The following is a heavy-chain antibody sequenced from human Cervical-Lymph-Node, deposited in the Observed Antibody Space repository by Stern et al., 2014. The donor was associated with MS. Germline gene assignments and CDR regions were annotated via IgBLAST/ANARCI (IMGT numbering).Heavy chain of an antibody. Sequence: EVQLVQSGAEVKKPGESLTISCKGFGYSFNIYWIAWVRQRPGKGLEWMGIIYPDGSDTGYSPSFQGQVTFQVDKSISTAYLQWSSLKPSDTATYFCARRGMDVWGQGTSVTVSS. V-gene: IGHV5-51*01. CDR2: IYPDGSDT. CDR1: GYSFNIYW. J-gene: IGHJ6*02. CDR3: ARRGMDV.